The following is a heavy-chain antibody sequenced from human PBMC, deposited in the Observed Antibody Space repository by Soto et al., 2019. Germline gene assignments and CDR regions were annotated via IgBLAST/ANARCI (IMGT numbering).Heavy chain of an antibody. CDR3: GTPAGGGGY. CDR1: GFTVSNNY. CDR2: IYSGGYT. D-gene: IGHD3-10*01. J-gene: IGHJ4*02. Sequence: EVQLVESGGGLIQPGGSLRLSCAVSGFTVSNNYMSWVRQAPGKGLEGVSVIYSGGYTAYGDSVKGPFTISRENSKNTHYLQIERQRADDTAVFYCGTPAGGGGYWGQGTLVTVSS. V-gene: IGHV3-53*01.